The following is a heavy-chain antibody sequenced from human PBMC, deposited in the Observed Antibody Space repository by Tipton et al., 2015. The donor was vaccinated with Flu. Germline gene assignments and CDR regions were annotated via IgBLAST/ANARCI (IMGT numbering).Heavy chain of an antibody. Sequence: LRLSCTVSGGSVSSGSYYWSWIRQPPGKGLEWIGYIYYSGSTNYNPSLKSRVTISVDTSKNQFSLKLSSVTAADTAVYYCARDQVSPHLTYGMDVWGQGTTVTVSS. V-gene: IGHV4-61*01. J-gene: IGHJ6*02. D-gene: IGHD2-21*01. CDR2: IYYSGST. CDR1: GGSVSSGSYY. CDR3: ARDQVSPHLTYGMDV.